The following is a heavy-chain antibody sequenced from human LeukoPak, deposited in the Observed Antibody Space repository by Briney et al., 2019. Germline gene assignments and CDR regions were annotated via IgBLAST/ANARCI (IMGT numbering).Heavy chain of an antibody. Sequence: SETLSLTCAVYGGSFSGYYWSWIRQPPGKGLEWIGEINHSGSTNYNPSLKSRVTISVDTSKNQFSLKLSSVTAADTAVYYCARGARYDFWSGYLGGPGTYGMDVWGQGTTVTVSS. D-gene: IGHD3-3*01. V-gene: IGHV4-34*01. CDR2: INHSGST. CDR1: GGSFSGYY. J-gene: IGHJ6*02. CDR3: ARGARYDFWSGYLGGPGTYGMDV.